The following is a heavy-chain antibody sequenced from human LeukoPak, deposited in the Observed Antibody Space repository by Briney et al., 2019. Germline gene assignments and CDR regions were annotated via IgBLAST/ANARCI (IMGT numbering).Heavy chain of an antibody. Sequence: GGSLRLSCAASEFTFSNYWMSWVRQAPGKGLEWVANINQDGSATYYVDSLKGRFTISRDNAQNSLYLQMNSLRVEDTAVYYCARSTATGTVDYWGQGTLVTVSS. J-gene: IGHJ4*02. CDR1: EFTFSNYW. D-gene: IGHD1-1*01. CDR3: ARSTATGTVDY. V-gene: IGHV3-7*01. CDR2: INQDGSAT.